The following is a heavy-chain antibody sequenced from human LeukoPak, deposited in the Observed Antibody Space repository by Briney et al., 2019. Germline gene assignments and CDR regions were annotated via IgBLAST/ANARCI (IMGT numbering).Heavy chain of an antibody. CDR3: ARIAVAGSWSGLDP. V-gene: IGHV3-48*01. D-gene: IGHD6-19*01. Sequence: PGGSLRLSCAASGFTFSTYSMNWVRQAPGKGLEWVSYISSTGKTIYYADSVRGRFTISSDYAENSLYLQMNRLRAEDTAVYYCARIAVAGSWSGLDPWGQGTLVTVSS. CDR1: GFTFSTYS. CDR2: ISSTGKTI. J-gene: IGHJ5*02.